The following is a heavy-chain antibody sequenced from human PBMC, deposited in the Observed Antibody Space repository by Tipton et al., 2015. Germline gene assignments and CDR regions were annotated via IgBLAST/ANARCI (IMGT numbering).Heavy chain of an antibody. V-gene: IGHV4-61*01. CDR3: ARAVYYYDSSGFSYYFDY. D-gene: IGHD3-22*01. CDR2: IYYRGNT. J-gene: IGHJ4*02. Sequence: TLSLTCNVSGDSVTSGRYYWSWIRQPPGKGLEWIGYIYYRGNTKYNPSLKSRVTMSLDTSKNQFSLRLSSVTAADTAVYYCARAVYYYDSSGFSYYFDYWGQGTLVTVSS. CDR1: GDSVTSGRYY.